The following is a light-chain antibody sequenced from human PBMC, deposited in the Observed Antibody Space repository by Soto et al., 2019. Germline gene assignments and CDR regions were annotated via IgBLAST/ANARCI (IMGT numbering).Light chain of an antibody. J-gene: IGKJ2*01. V-gene: IGKV1-5*03. CDR1: QTIYNW. CDR3: QHCNSYPYT. CDR2: KAS. Sequence: DIQMTQSPSTLSASVGDRVTITCRASQTIYNWLAWYQQRPGKAPNLLIYKASSLESGVSSRFSGSGFGTEFTLTISSLQPDDFATYYCQHCNSYPYTFGQGTKLEIK.